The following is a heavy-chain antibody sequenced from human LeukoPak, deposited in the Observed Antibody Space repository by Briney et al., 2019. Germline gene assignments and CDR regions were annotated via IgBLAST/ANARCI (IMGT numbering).Heavy chain of an antibody. D-gene: IGHD3-22*01. J-gene: IGHJ4*02. V-gene: IGHV3-23*01. CDR3: AKEVTDTGGYYYHY. CDR1: GFSFSNYD. Sequence: GGSLRLSCAASGFSFSNYDMDWVRQAPGKGLEWVSTISDSGGRTYYADSVKGRFTVSRDNSKNTLYLQMNSLRADDTALYYCAKEVTDTGGYYYHYWGQGTLVTVSS. CDR2: ISDSGGRT.